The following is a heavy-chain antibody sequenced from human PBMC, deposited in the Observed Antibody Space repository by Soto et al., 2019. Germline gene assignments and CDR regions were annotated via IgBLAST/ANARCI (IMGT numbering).Heavy chain of an antibody. D-gene: IGHD2-8*02. CDR3: ARGDWWLFDY. CDR2: INAGNGNT. CDR1: GYTFTSYA. V-gene: IGHV1-3*05. J-gene: IGHJ4*02. Sequence: QVQLVQSGAEEKKPGASVKVSCKASGYTFTSYAIHWVRQAPGQRLEWMGWINAGNGNTKYSQKFQGRVTSTRDTAVSTAYMELSSLKSEDTAVYYCARGDWWLFDYWGQGTLVTVSS.